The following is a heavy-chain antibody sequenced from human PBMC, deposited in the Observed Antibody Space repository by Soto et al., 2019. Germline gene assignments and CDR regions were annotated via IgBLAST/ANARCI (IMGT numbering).Heavy chain of an antibody. CDR3: AKDRSYCSGGSCYSYYFDY. V-gene: IGHV3-23*01. CDR2: ISGSGGST. Sequence: AGGSLRLSCAASGFTFSSYAMSWVRQAPGKGLEWVSAISGSGGSTYYADSVKGRFTISRDNSKNTLYLQMNSLRAEDTAVYYCAKDRSYCSGGSCYSYYFDYWGQGTLVTVSS. CDR1: GFTFSSYA. J-gene: IGHJ4*02. D-gene: IGHD2-15*01.